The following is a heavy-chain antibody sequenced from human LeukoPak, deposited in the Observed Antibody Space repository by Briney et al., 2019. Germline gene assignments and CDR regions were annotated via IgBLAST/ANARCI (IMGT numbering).Heavy chain of an antibody. J-gene: IGHJ5*02. D-gene: IGHD6-19*01. V-gene: IGHV6-1*01. Sequence: SQTLSLTCALSGDTLSSNSAAWNWIRQSPSRGLEWLVRTYYRSKWYNDYAVSVKSRITINPDTSKNQFSLQLNSVTPEDTAVYYCARAPRGIAVAEDWFDPWGQGTLVTVSS. CDR3: ARAPRGIAVAEDWFDP. CDR2: TYYRSKWYN. CDR1: GDTLSSNSAA.